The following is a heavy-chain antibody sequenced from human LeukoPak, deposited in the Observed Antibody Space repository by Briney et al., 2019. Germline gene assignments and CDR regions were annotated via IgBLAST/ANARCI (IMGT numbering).Heavy chain of an antibody. CDR2: IYHSGST. CDR1: GGSISSGGYS. Sequence: PSETLSLTCAVSGGSISSGGYSWSWIRQPPGKGLEWIGYIYHSGSTYYNPSLKSRVTISVDRSKNQFSLKLSSVTAADTAVYYCAREGYDSSGINWFDPWGQGTLVTVSS. CDR3: AREGYDSSGINWFDP. V-gene: IGHV4-30-2*01. D-gene: IGHD3-22*01. J-gene: IGHJ5*02.